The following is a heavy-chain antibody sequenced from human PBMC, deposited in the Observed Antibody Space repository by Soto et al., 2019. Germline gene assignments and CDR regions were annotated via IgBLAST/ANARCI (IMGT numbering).Heavy chain of an antibody. CDR2: IYYNGII. V-gene: IGHV4-30-4*01. CDR3: ARGIQEGFDT. D-gene: IGHD2-21*01. Sequence: QVSLQESGPGLVKPSQTLSLSCTVSGDSITDGDYYWSWIRQPPGKDLEWIAYIYYNGIIHYNPSLKTLVTISLYPSKNQFSLPMTSVTDADTAVYSCARGIQEGFDTWGQGTLVTVSS. J-gene: IGHJ5*02. CDR1: GDSITDGDYY.